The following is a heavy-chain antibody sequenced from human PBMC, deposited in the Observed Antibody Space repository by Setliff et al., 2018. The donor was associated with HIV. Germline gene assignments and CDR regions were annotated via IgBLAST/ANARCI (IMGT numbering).Heavy chain of an antibody. J-gene: IGHJ3*01. Sequence: SVKVSCKASGYTFTDHYLHWVRQAPGQALEWMGWFTPFNDNTNYAQKYRGRISITRERSMSTAYMGLSSLRSEDTGMYYCARSSRANEAFDVWGQGTMVTVSS. V-gene: IGHV1-45*02. CDR1: GYTFTDHY. CDR3: ARSSRANEAFDV. CDR2: FTPFNDNT.